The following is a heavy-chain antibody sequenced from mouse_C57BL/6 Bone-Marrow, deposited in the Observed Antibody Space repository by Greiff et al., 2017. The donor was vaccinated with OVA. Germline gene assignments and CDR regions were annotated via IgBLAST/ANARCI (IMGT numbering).Heavy chain of an antibody. J-gene: IGHJ3*01. D-gene: IGHD2-4*01. Sequence: EVQLQQSGPELVKPGASVKISCKASGYTFTDYYMNWVKQSHGKSLEWIGDINPNNGGTSYNQKFKGKATLTVDKSSSTAYMELRSLTSEDSAVYYCARNVYYDSMFAYWGQGTLVTVSA. CDR2: INPNNGGT. CDR1: GYTFTDYY. V-gene: IGHV1-26*01. CDR3: ARNVYYDSMFAY.